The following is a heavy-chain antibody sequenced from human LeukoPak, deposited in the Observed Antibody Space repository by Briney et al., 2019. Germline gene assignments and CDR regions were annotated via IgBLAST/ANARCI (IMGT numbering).Heavy chain of an antibody. CDR2: IYSDNT. J-gene: IGHJ4*02. Sequence: GGSLRLSCTVSGFTVSSNSMSWVRQAPGKGLEWVSFIYSDNTHYSDSVKGRFTISRDNSKNTLYLQMNSLRAEDTAVYYCAKGGRYCSGGNCYFFDYWGQGTLVTVSS. CDR3: AKGGRYCSGGNCYFFDY. D-gene: IGHD2-15*01. V-gene: IGHV3-53*01. CDR1: GFTVSSNS.